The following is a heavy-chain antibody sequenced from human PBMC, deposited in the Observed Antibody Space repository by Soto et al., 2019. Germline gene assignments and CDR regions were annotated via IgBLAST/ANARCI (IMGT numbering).Heavy chain of an antibody. CDR2: INHSGST. CDR1: GGSFSGYY. CDR3: ATVGGSGYEFDY. V-gene: IGHV4-34*01. Sequence: SETLSLTCAVYGGSFSGYYWSWIRQPPGKGLEWIGEINHSGSTNYNPSLKSRVTISVDTSKNQFSLKLSSVTAADTAVYYCATVGGSGYEFDYWGQGTLVTVSS. D-gene: IGHD5-12*01. J-gene: IGHJ4*02.